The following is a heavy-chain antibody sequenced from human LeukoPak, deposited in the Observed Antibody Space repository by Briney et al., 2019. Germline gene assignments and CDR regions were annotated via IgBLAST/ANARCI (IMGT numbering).Heavy chain of an antibody. CDR2: INPSGGST. CDR3: ARPGGGGVIVN. D-gene: IGHD3-16*02. Sequence: ASVTVSCTASGYTFTSYYMHWVRQAPGQGLEWMGIINPSGGSTSYAQKFQGRVTMTRDTSTSTVYMELSSLRSEDTAVYYCARPGGGGVIVNWGQGTLVTVSS. CDR1: GYTFTSYY. V-gene: IGHV1-46*01. J-gene: IGHJ4*02.